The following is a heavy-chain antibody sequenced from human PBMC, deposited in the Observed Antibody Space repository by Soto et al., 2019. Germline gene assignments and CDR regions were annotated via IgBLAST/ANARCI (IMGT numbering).Heavy chain of an antibody. J-gene: IGHJ3*01. CDR1: GYTFTNYY. CDR3: VRAAWTTVTNRLNDVFDV. Sequence: QVQLVQSGAEVKKPGASVRVSCKASGYTFTNYYIDWVRQAPGQGLEWMGIINPNGGSTTYVQKFQGRVTMTRVTSTSTVYVELSSLRSEDTAVYYCVRAAWTTVTNRLNDVFDVWGQGTMVTVSS. D-gene: IGHD4-4*01. V-gene: IGHV1-46*03. CDR2: INPNGGST.